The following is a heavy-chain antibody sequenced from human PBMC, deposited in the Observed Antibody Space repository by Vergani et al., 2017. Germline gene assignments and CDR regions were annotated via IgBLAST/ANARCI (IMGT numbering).Heavy chain of an antibody. D-gene: IGHD1-1*01. Sequence: QVQLVESGGGVVQPGRSQRLSCVASGFTFSDDSMHWGRQSPSKGLEWVAVIAYDGSKSYYADSVKGRFTISRDNSKNTVYLQMNSLRVEDTAVYYCVRGGGWTGTAYMNVWGNGTTVTVFS. CDR2: IAYDGSKS. CDR1: GFTFSDDS. V-gene: IGHV3-30-3*01. J-gene: IGHJ6*03. CDR3: VRGGGWTGTAYMNV.